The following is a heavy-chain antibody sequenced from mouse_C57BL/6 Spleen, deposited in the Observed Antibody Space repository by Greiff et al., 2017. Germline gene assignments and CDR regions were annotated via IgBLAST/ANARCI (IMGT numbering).Heavy chain of an antibody. Sequence: QVQLQQSGPELVKPGASVKISCKASGYAFSSSWMNWVKQRPGKGLEWIGRIYPGDGDTNCNGKFKGKATLTADKSSSTAYMQLSSLTSEDSAVYFCARSTVYYDYDRAMDYWGQGTSVTVSS. V-gene: IGHV1-82*01. CDR2: IYPGDGDT. CDR3: ARSTVYYDYDRAMDY. D-gene: IGHD2-4*01. CDR1: GYAFSSSW. J-gene: IGHJ4*01.